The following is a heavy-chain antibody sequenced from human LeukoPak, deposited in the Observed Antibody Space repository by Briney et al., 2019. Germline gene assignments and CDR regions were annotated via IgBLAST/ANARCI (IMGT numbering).Heavy chain of an antibody. Sequence: PGGSLRLSCAASGFTFSSYSMNWVRQAPGKGLEWLSYISSSGSTFYYADFVKGRFTASSDNAKNSLYLQMNSMRAEDTAIYYCARGFNTMVRGVNGMDVWGQGTTVTVSS. CDR2: ISSSGSTF. J-gene: IGHJ6*02. V-gene: IGHV3-48*04. CDR3: ARGFNTMVRGVNGMDV. D-gene: IGHD3-10*01. CDR1: GFTFSSYS.